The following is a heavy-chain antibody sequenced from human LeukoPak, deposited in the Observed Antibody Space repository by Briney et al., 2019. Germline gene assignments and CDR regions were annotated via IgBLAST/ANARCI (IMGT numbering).Heavy chain of an antibody. CDR3: TTDFHDSSGSPDW. Sequence: PGGSLRLPWAASGLTFSNAWASWVRQAPGKGLEWVGRIKNKTDGGTTDYAAPMKGIFSISRDDSKNKLYLQMNSLKTEDTAVYYCTTDFHDSSGSPDWWGQGTLVTVSS. V-gene: IGHV3-15*01. CDR1: GLTFSNAW. CDR2: IKNKTDGGTT. J-gene: IGHJ4*02. D-gene: IGHD3-22*01.